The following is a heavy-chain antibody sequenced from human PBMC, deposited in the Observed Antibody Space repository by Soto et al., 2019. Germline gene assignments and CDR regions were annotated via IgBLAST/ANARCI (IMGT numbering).Heavy chain of an antibody. V-gene: IGHV4-30-4*01. Sequence: SETLSLTCTASGASIRSTDYYWSWIRQTPGKGLEWIGYVYYTGSTYYNPSLMSRLTISVDTSKNQFSLKLTSVTAAETAVYYCVRTAREGAVAPHWFDRWGQGTQVTVSS. CDR2: VYYTGST. D-gene: IGHD2-21*02. CDR1: GASIRSTDYY. J-gene: IGHJ5*02. CDR3: VRTAREGAVAPHWFDR.